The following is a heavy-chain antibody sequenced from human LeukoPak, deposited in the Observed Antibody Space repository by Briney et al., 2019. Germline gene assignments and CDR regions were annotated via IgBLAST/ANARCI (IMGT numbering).Heavy chain of an antibody. Sequence: PSETLSLTCTVSGGSISSGGYYWSWIRQHPGKGLEWIGYIYYSGSTYYNPSLKSRVTISVDTSKNQFSLKLSSVTAADTAVYCCARGASSGYYRYYFDYWGQGTLVTVSS. V-gene: IGHV4-31*03. D-gene: IGHD3-22*01. CDR2: IYYSGST. CDR1: GGSISSGGYY. J-gene: IGHJ4*02. CDR3: ARGASSGYYRYYFDY.